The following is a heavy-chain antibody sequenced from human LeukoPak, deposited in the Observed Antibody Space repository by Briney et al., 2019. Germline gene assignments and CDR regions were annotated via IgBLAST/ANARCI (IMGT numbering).Heavy chain of an antibody. CDR1: GGSISSFY. Sequence: SETLSLTCTVSGGSISSFYWSWIRQPAGKGLEWIGRIYTSGSTNYNPSLKSRVTMSVDTSKNQFSLKLSSVTAADTAVYYCARAIGSGYLGNYYYYYYMDVWGKGTTVTVSS. CDR3: ARAIGSGYLGNYYYYYYMDV. J-gene: IGHJ6*03. D-gene: IGHD3-3*01. CDR2: IYTSGST. V-gene: IGHV4-4*07.